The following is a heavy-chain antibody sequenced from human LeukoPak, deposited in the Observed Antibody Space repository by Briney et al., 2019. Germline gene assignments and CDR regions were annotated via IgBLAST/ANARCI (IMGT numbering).Heavy chain of an antibody. V-gene: IGHV3-53*01. CDR1: GFTVTSNY. CDR3: AREVRGYYFDY. Sequence: PGGSLRLSCAASGFTVTSNYMTWVRLAPGKGLEWVSVISSGGNTYYADSVKGRFTISRDNSKNTVYLQMSGLRAEDTAVYYCAREVRGYYFDYWGQGTLVTASS. CDR2: ISSGGNT. J-gene: IGHJ4*02. D-gene: IGHD5-12*01.